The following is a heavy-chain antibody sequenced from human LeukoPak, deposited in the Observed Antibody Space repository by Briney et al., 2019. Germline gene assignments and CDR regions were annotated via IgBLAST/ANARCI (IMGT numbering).Heavy chain of an antibody. J-gene: IGHJ4*02. Sequence: PGGSLRLSCAASGFTVSSNYMSWVRQAPGKGLEWVSVIYSGGSTYYADSVKGRFTISRDNSKNTLYLQMNSLRAEDTAVYYCAKGVSGWFLDYWGQGTLVTVSS. D-gene: IGHD6-19*01. CDR1: GFTVSSNY. CDR3: AKGVSGWFLDY. V-gene: IGHV3-53*01. CDR2: IYSGGST.